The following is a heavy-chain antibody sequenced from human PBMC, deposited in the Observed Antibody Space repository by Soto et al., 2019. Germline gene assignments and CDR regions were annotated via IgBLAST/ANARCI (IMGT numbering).Heavy chain of an antibody. J-gene: IGHJ6*02. CDR1: GFTFDDYA. V-gene: IGHV3-9*01. CDR3: AKDISHYGMDV. Sequence: SLRLSCAASGFTFDDYAMHWARQAPGKGLEWVSGISWNSGSIGYADSVKGRFTISRDNAKNSLYLQMNSLRAEDTALYYCAKDISHYGMDVWGQGTTVTVSS. CDR2: ISWNSGSI.